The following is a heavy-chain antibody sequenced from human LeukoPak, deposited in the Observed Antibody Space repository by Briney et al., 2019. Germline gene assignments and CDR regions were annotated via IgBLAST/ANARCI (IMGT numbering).Heavy chain of an antibody. CDR1: GGSISSYY. CDR2: IYYSGST. Sequence: SETLSLTCTVSGGSISSYYWSWIRQPPGKGLEWIGYIYYSGSTNYNPSLKSRVTISVDTSKNQFSLKLSSVTAADTAVYYCASLADSSSWHFDYWGQGTLVTVSS. J-gene: IGHJ4*02. D-gene: IGHD6-13*01. CDR3: ASLADSSSWHFDY. V-gene: IGHV4-59*12.